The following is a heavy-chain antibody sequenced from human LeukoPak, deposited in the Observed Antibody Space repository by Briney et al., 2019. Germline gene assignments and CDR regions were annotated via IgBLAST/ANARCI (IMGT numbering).Heavy chain of an antibody. Sequence: GGSLRLSCTASGFTFGDYAMSWFRQAPGKGLEWVGFIRSKAYGGTTEYAASVKGRFTISRDDSKSIAYLQMNSLKTEDTAVYYCTRSPMVRGVIFYYYYYYYMDVWGKGTTVTVSS. CDR1: GFTFGDYA. CDR3: TRSPMVRGVIFYYYYYYYMDV. J-gene: IGHJ6*03. CDR2: IRSKAYGGTT. V-gene: IGHV3-49*03. D-gene: IGHD3-10*01.